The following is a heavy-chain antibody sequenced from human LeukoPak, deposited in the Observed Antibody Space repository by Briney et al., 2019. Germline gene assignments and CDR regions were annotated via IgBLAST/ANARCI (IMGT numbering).Heavy chain of an antibody. J-gene: IGHJ4*02. CDR3: ARDPAGTSYYDFWSGDYFDY. CDR2: ISSSSSYI. Sequence: GGSLRLSCAASGFTFSNYNINWVRQAPGKGLEWVSSISSSSSYIYYADSVKGRFTISRDNAKNSLYLQMNSLRAEDAAVYYCARDPAGTSYYDFWSGDYFDYWGQGTLVTVSS. D-gene: IGHD3-3*01. CDR1: GFTFSNYN. V-gene: IGHV3-21*01.